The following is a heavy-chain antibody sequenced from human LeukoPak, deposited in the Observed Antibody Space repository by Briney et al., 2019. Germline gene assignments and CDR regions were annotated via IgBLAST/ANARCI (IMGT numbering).Heavy chain of an antibody. CDR3: ARVGSTGANFDY. V-gene: IGHV1-2*02. D-gene: IGHD2-2*01. J-gene: IGHJ4*02. CDR2: INPNSGGT. CDR1: GYTFTGYY. Sequence: ASVKVSCKASGYTFTGYYMHWVRQPPGQGLEWMGWINPNSGGTNYAQKFQGRVTMTRDTSISTAYMELSRLRSDDTAVYYCARVGSTGANFDYWGQGTLVTASS.